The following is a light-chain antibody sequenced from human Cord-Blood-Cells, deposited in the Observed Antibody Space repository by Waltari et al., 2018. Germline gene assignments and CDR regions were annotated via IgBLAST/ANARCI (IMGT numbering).Light chain of an antibody. CDR3: QQYGSPRT. J-gene: IGKJ4*02. Sequence: ESVYTLSPGPVSLSRGKRPTLSCRASQSVSSNYLAWYQKKPRQAPRLLFYGASSRATGIPDMFSGSGSAADFTLTSSRLEPEDFVVYYCQQYGSPRTFGGGTKVEIK. CDR1: QSVSSNY. V-gene: IGKV3-20*01. CDR2: GAS.